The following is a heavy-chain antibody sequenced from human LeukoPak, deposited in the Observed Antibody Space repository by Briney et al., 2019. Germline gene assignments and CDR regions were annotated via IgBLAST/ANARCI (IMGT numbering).Heavy chain of an antibody. CDR3: ARDVRDGYTFDY. V-gene: IGHV3-53*01. CDR1: GFTFSSYW. CDR2: IYSGGST. D-gene: IGHD5-24*01. J-gene: IGHJ4*02. Sequence: PGGSLRLSCAASGFTFSSYWMSWVRQAPGKGLEWVSVIYSGGSTYYADSVKGRFTISRDNSKNTLYLQMNSLRAEDTAVYYCARDVRDGYTFDYWGQGTLVTVSS.